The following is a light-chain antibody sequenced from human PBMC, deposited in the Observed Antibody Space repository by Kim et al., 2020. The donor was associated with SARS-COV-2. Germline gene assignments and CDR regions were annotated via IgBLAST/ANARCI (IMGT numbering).Light chain of an antibody. CDR3: QQYGSSPRT. CDR2: AAS. V-gene: IGKV3-20*01. J-gene: IGKJ2*01. CDR1: QSVTSSY. Sequence: EIVLTQSPGTLSLSPGERVTLSCRASQSVTSSYLAWYQQKPGQAPRLLIYAASRRATGIPDRFSGSGSGTDFTLTISRLEPEDFAVYYCQQYGSSPRTFGQGTKLEI.